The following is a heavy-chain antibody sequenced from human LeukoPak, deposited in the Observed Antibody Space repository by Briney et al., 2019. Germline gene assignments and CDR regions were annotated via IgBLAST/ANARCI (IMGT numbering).Heavy chain of an antibody. D-gene: IGHD6-13*01. CDR3: ARVRLRPWTKIAAAGLPDY. Sequence: SETLSLTCAVYGGSFSGYYWSWIRQPPGKGLEWIGEINHSGSTNYNPSLKSRVTISVDTSKNQFSLKLSSVTAADTAVYYCARVRLRPWTKIAAAGLPDYWGQGTLVTVSS. J-gene: IGHJ4*02. V-gene: IGHV4-34*01. CDR2: INHSGST. CDR1: GGSFSGYY.